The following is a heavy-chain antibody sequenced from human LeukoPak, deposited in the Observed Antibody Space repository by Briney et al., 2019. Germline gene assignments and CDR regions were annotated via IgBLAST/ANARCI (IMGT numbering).Heavy chain of an antibody. CDR3: ARWAGGHYDY. V-gene: IGHV3-7*01. CDR2: IKQDGSEK. J-gene: IGHJ4*02. CDR1: GLTFSGSG. D-gene: IGHD1-26*01. Sequence: GGSLKLSCAASGLTFSGSGIHWVRQASGKGLEWVANIKQDGSEKYYVDSVKGRFTISRDNGKNSMYLQMNSLRAEDTAVYYCARWAGGHYDYWGQGTLVTVSS.